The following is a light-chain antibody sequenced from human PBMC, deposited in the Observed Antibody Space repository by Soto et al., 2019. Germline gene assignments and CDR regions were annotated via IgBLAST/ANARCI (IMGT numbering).Light chain of an antibody. J-gene: IGLJ2*01. Sequence: QSALTQPASVSGSPGQSITISCTGTSSDVGAYNYVSWYQQHPGKAPKLMIYEVNNRPSGVSNRFSGSKSANTASLTISGRQAEDEADYYCSSHTTCSLPGIFGGGTKLIVL. CDR2: EVN. V-gene: IGLV2-14*01. CDR3: SSHTTCSLPGI. CDR1: SSDVGAYNY.